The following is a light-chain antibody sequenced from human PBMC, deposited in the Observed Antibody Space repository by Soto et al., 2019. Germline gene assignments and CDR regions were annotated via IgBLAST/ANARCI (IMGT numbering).Light chain of an antibody. CDR3: QQYDYPPPT. Sequence: DVQMTQSPHNLSESVGDRVTITYRASQSVDNWLAWYQQKQGKAPELLLYYDFSLKSGVSSRFRGSRSGTEFALTISNLQPDDSATYYCQQYDYPPPTFGQGTKVEVK. V-gene: IGKV1-5*01. CDR1: QSVDNW. CDR2: YDF. J-gene: IGKJ1*01.